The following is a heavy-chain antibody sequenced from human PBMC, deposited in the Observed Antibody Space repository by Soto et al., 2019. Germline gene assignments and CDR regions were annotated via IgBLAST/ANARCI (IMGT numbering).Heavy chain of an antibody. Sequence: QVQLVESGGGLVKPGGSLRLSCAASGFTFSDYYMSWIRQAPGKGLEWASYISSSSSYTNYADSVKGRFTISRDNAKNSLYLQMNSLRAEDTAVYYCARGGDILTGYDPLDYWGQGTLVTVSS. CDR1: GFTFSDYY. J-gene: IGHJ4*02. CDR3: ARGGDILTGYDPLDY. CDR2: ISSSSSYT. D-gene: IGHD3-9*01. V-gene: IGHV3-11*05.